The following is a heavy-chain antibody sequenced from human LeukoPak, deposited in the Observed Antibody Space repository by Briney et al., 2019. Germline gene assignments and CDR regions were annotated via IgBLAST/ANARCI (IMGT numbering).Heavy chain of an antibody. Sequence: SGGSLRLSCAASGFTFSSYSMNWVRQAPGKGLEWVSYISSSSSTIYYADSVKGRFTISGDYAKNSLYLQMNSLRDEDTAVYYCARDRYGDYVHDYWGQGTLVTVSS. CDR1: GFTFSSYS. CDR2: ISSSSSTI. J-gene: IGHJ4*02. V-gene: IGHV3-48*02. CDR3: ARDRYGDYVHDY. D-gene: IGHD4-17*01.